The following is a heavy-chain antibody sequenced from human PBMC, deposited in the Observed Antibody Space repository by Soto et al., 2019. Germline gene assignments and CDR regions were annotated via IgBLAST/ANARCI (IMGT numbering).Heavy chain of an antibody. CDR2: FDPEDGET. CDR3: ATDYDILTGRWAFDP. Sequence: GASVKVSCKASGYTFTNYGISWVRQAPGKGLEWMGGFDPEDGETIYAQKFQGRVTMTEDTSTDTAYMELSSLRSEDTAVYYCATDYDILTGRWAFDPWGQGTLVTVSS. CDR1: GYTFTNYG. V-gene: IGHV1-24*01. D-gene: IGHD3-9*01. J-gene: IGHJ5*02.